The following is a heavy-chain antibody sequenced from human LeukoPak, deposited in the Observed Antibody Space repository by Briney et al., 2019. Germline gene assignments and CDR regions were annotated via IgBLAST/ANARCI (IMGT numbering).Heavy chain of an antibody. CDR3: ARKTAAAHFDY. V-gene: IGHV3-11*03. J-gene: IGHJ4*02. Sequence: GGSLRLSCAASGFTFSDYYMSWIRQAPGKGLEWVSYISSGSSYTNYADSVKGRFTISRDNAKHSLYLQMNSLRAEDTAVYYCARKTAAAHFDYWGQGTLVTVPS. CDR2: ISSGSSYT. D-gene: IGHD2-2*01. CDR1: GFTFSDYY.